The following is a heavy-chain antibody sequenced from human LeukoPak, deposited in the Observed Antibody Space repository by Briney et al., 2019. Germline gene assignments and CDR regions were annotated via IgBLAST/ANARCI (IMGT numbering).Heavy chain of an antibody. V-gene: IGHV4-38-2*01. CDR1: GYSISSGYY. Sequence: KPSETLSLTCAVSGYSISSGYYWGWIRQPPGKGPEWIGSIYHSGSTYYNPSLKSRVTIPVDTSKNQFSLKLSSVTAADTAVYYCARRPYYYYYMDVWGKGTTVTVSS. J-gene: IGHJ6*03. CDR3: ARRPYYYYYMDV. CDR2: IYHSGST.